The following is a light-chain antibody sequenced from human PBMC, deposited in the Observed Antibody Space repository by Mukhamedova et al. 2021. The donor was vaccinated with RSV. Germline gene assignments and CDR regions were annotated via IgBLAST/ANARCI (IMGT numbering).Light chain of an antibody. CDR2: GKN. CDR1: SLRSYY. CDR3: NSGDSRGNNRL. Sequence: CQGDSLRSYYASWYQQKPGQAPVLVIYGKNNRPSGIPTRFSASSPENTASWTITGAQRENEVANYVNSGDSRGNNRLFGEGTKLPV. V-gene: IGLV3-19*01. J-gene: IGLJ2*01.